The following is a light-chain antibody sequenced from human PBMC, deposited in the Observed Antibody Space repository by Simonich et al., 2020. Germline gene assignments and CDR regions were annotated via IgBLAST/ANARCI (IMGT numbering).Light chain of an antibody. CDR2: WAS. Sequence: DIVMTQSPDSLAVSLGERATINCKSSQSVLYSSNNKNYLAWSQQKPGQPPKLLIYWASTRESGVPDRFSGSGSGTDFTLTISSLQAEDVAVYYCQQYYSTLGTFGQGTKVEIK. CDR1: QSVLYSSNNKNY. J-gene: IGKJ1*01. CDR3: QQYYSTLGT. V-gene: IGKV4-1*01.